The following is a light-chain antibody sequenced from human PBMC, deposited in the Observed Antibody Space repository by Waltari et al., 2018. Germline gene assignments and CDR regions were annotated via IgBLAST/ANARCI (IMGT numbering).Light chain of an antibody. CDR3: SSYTSSSSLFV. V-gene: IGLV2-14*03. Sequence: QSALTQPASVPGSPGQSITISCPGTNSDIGGYNYVSWYQYHPGKAPKLMIYDVTNRPAGVSNRFSGSKSGSTASLTISGLQAEDEADYYCSSYTSSSSLFVFGTGTKVTVL. J-gene: IGLJ1*01. CDR2: DVT. CDR1: NSDIGGYNY.